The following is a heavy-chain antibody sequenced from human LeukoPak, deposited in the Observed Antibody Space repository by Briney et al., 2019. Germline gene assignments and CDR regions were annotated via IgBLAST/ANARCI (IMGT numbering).Heavy chain of an antibody. CDR2: ISAYNGNT. J-gene: IGHJ4*02. CDR3: ARVGRYCGSGSYFI. CDR1: GYTFTSYG. Sequence: ASVKVSCKASGYTFTSYGISWVRQAPGQGLEWMGWISAYNGNTNYAQKLQGRVTMTTDTSTSTAYMELRSLRSDDTAVYYCARVGRYCGSGSYFIWGQGTLVTVSS. V-gene: IGHV1-18*01. D-gene: IGHD3-10*01.